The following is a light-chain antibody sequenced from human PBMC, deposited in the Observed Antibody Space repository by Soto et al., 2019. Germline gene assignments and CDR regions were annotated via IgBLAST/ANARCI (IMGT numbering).Light chain of an antibody. CDR2: EAS. V-gene: IGKV3D-20*02. Sequence: DTALTQYPGTLSLSPAERATLSCRASQSVNSRYIAWYQVKPGQAPRLLIYEASSRATGIPDRFSGGGSGTDFTLSISKVEPEDFAIYYCQQRYQRLTFGQGTKVDIK. CDR3: QQRYQRLT. J-gene: IGKJ1*01. CDR1: QSVNSRY.